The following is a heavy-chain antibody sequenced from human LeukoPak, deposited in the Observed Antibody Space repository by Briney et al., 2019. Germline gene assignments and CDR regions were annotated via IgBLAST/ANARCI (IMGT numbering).Heavy chain of an antibody. D-gene: IGHD1-7*01. Sequence: GGSLRLSCAASGFTFSSYGMPWVRQAPGKGLEWVAVISYDGSNKYYADSVKGRFTISRDNSKNTLYLQMNSLRAEDTAVYYCAKTNWNYEIDDAFDIWGQGTMVTVSS. CDR1: GFTFSSYG. CDR2: ISYDGSNK. CDR3: AKTNWNYEIDDAFDI. J-gene: IGHJ3*02. V-gene: IGHV3-30*18.